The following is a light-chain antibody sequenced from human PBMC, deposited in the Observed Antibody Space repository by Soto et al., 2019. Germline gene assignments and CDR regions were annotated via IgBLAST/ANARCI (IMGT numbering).Light chain of an antibody. V-gene: IGKV3-20*01. Sequence: EIVLTQSPGTLSLSPGERATLSCRASQSVRSNYLAWYQQKPGQAPRLLIYNSSTRATGIPDRFSGSGSGTDFTLTISRLEPEDFALYYCQQHRDVPQTFGQGTQVEIK. CDR3: QQHRDVPQT. CDR2: NSS. CDR1: QSVRSNY. J-gene: IGKJ1*01.